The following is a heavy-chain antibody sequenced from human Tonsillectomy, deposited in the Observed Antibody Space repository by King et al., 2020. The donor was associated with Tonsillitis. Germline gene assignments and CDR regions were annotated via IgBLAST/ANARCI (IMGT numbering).Heavy chain of an antibody. CDR1: GYRFTSYW. D-gene: IGHD3-3*01. Sequence: QLVQSGAEVKKPGDSLKISCKGSGYRFTSYWIGWVRQMPGKGLEWMGIIYPGDSDTRYSPSFQGQFTISVDNSITTAYLQWSSLKASDTAMYYWARHRTILEPFDFWGQGTLVTVSS. CDR3: ARHRTILEPFDF. CDR2: IYPGDSDT. J-gene: IGHJ4*02. V-gene: IGHV5-51*01.